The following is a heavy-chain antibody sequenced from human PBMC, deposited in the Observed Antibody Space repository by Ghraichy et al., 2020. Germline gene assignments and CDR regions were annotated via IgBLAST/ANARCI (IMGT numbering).Heavy chain of an antibody. V-gene: IGHV3-23*01. J-gene: IGHJ5*02. Sequence: GGSLRLSCAASGFTFSTYAMSWVRQAAGKGLEWVSSILGSGGSIYYADSVKGRFTISRDNSKNTLYLQMNSLRPEDTAVYYCRSGSYYYPFDPWGQGTLVTVSS. D-gene: IGHD3-10*01. CDR2: ILGSGGSI. CDR3: RSGSYYYPFDP. CDR1: GFTFSTYA.